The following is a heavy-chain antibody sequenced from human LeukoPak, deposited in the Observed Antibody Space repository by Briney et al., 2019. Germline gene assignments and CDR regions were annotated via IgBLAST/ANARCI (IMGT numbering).Heavy chain of an antibody. CDR3: VIRAYCGSNCPLPNWLY. V-gene: IGHV3-74*01. D-gene: IGHD2-21*01. J-gene: IGHJ4*02. Sequence: GGSLRLSCVASEFTFSSYWMHWVRQAPGKGLVRVSRIKGDGTSTTYADSVKGRFSISRDNAKSTLYMQMNSMTAADTAVYYCVIRAYCGSNCPLPNWLYWARGTLVTVSS. CDR2: IKGDGTST. CDR1: EFTFSSYW.